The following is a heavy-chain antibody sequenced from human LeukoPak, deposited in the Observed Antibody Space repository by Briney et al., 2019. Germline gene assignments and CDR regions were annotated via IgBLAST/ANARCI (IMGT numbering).Heavy chain of an antibody. CDR3: ARSPPWRSSSVDAFDI. J-gene: IGHJ3*02. CDR2: IYTSGST. CDR1: GGSISSYY. V-gene: IGHV4-4*09. Sequence: SSETLSLTCTVSGGSISSYYWSWIRQPPGKGLEWIGYIYTSGSTNYNPSLKSRVTISVDTSKNQFSQKLSSVTAADTAVYYCARSPPWRSSSVDAFDIWGQGTMVTVSS. D-gene: IGHD6-13*01.